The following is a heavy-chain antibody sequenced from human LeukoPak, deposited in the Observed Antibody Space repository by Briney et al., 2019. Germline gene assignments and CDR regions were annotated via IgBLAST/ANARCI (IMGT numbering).Heavy chain of an antibody. D-gene: IGHD7-27*01. CDR2: IRSNSDGGTI. J-gene: IGHJ4*02. V-gene: IGHV3-15*07. CDR1: GFTFSNAW. Sequence: GGSLRLSCATSGFTFSNAWMNWVRQAPGKGLEWVGRIRSNSDGGTIDYAAPVKGRFTLSRDDSKTTLYLQMNSLQTEDTAVYYCAIDPNWGTHSWGQGVLVTVSS. CDR3: AIDPNWGTHS.